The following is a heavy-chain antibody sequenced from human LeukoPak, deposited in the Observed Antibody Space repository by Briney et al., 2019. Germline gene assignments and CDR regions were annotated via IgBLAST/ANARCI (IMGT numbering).Heavy chain of an antibody. V-gene: IGHV4-39*07. D-gene: IGHD4-17*01. J-gene: IGHJ4*02. CDR3: ARDSCGDSGRRVFDY. CDR2: IYYSGST. Sequence: SETLSLTCTVSGDSISSTNYYWGWIRQPPGKGLEWIGSIYYSGSTFNNPSLKSRVTISVDTSKNQFSLKVSSVTAADTAVYYCARDSCGDSGRRVFDYWGQGTLVTVSS. CDR1: GDSISSTNYY.